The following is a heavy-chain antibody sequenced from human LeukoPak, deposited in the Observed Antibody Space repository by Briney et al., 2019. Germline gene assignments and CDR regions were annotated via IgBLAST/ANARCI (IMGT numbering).Heavy chain of an antibody. CDR3: ATLGGRNTDWDY. CDR1: GGSISGYY. J-gene: IGHJ4*02. V-gene: IGHV4-59*08. D-gene: IGHD2-15*01. Sequence: SETLSLTCTVSGGSISGYYWGWIRQPPGEGLEWIGYIYYSGSTNYNPSLKSRVTISVDTSKNQFSLKLSSVTAADTAVYYCATLGGRNTDWDYWGQGTLVTVSS. CDR2: IYYSGST.